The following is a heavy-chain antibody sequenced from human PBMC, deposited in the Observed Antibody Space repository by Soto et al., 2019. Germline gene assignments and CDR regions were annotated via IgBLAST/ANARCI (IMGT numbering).Heavy chain of an antibody. CDR1: AGSVSGSSHY. V-gene: IGHV4-61*01. Sequence: QVQLQESGPGLVKPSETLSLTCSVYAGSVSGSSHYWNWIRQTPGKGLEWIGYIDYSGSTNYNPSLKSRVTISVDTSKTQFSLKLSSVTAADTAVYYCARGGTSSRRAVAGYFHYWGQGTQVTVSS. CDR2: IDYSGST. CDR3: ARGGTSSRRAVAGYFHY. J-gene: IGHJ1*01. D-gene: IGHD1-7*01.